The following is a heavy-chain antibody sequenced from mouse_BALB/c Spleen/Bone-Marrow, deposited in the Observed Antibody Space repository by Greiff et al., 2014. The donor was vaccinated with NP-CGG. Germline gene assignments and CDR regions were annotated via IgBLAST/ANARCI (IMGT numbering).Heavy chain of an antibody. Sequence: VQLQQSGPELVKPGASVKISCKASGYTFADYNLHWVKQSHGKSLEWIGYIYPYNGGTGYNQKFKSKATLTVDNSSSTAYMELRSLTSEDSAVYYCARLGRDYWGQGTTLTVSS. CDR2: IYPYNGGT. CDR3: ARLGRDY. D-gene: IGHD4-1*01. V-gene: IGHV1S29*02. CDR1: GYTFADYN. J-gene: IGHJ2*01.